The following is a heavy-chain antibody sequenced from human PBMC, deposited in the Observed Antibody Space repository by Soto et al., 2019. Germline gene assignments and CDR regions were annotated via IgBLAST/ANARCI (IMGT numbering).Heavy chain of an antibody. J-gene: IGHJ4*02. CDR2: INHSGST. V-gene: IGHV4-34*01. D-gene: IGHD3-10*01. CDR1: GGSFSGYY. CDR3: ARARRYGSGSYYNGYYFDY. Sequence: QVQLQQWGAGLLKPSETLSLTCAVYGGSFSGYYWSWIRQPPGKGLEWIGEINHSGSTNYNPSLKSRVTISVDTSKNQFSLKLRSVTAADTAVYYCARARRYGSGSYYNGYYFDYWGQGTLVTVSS.